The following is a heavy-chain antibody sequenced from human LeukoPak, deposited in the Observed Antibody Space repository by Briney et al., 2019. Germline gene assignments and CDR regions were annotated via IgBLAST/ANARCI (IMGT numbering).Heavy chain of an antibody. J-gene: IGHJ6*03. Sequence: GGSLRLSCAASGFTFSDYYMSWIRQAPGKGLEWVSYISSSGSTIYYADSVKGRFTISRDNAKNSLYLQMNSLRAEDTAVYCCARGAYYDFWSGEAYYYYMDVWGKGTTVTVSS. CDR2: ISSSGSTI. D-gene: IGHD3-3*01. V-gene: IGHV3-11*01. CDR3: ARGAYYDFWSGEAYYYYMDV. CDR1: GFTFSDYY.